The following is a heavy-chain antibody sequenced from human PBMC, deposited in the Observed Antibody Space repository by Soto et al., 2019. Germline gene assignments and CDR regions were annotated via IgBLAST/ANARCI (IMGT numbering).Heavy chain of an antibody. CDR3: ARHVGYYWYFDL. CDR1: GFTVSNSY. Sequence: EVQLEESGGGLVQPGGSLRLSCAASGFTVSNSYMGWVHRAAGKGLEWVSSLYSDGNTYYADSVRGRFTVYTDNSKDTLYLQMNSLRVDDTGMYYCARHVGYYWYFDLWGRGTLVTVSS. D-gene: IGHD6-13*01. V-gene: IGHV3-66*04. J-gene: IGHJ2*01. CDR2: LYSDGNT.